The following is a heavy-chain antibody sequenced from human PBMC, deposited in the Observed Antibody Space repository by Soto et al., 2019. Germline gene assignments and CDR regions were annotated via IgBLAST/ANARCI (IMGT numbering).Heavy chain of an antibody. Sequence: GGSLRLSCAASGFTFDDYAMHWVRQAPGKGLEWVSGISWNSGSIGYADSVKGRFTISRDNAKNSLYLQMNSLRAEDTALYYCARLLGPDSSGWSILDYWGQGTLVTVSS. D-gene: IGHD6-19*01. CDR3: ARLLGPDSSGWSILDY. CDR1: GFTFDDYA. J-gene: IGHJ4*02. CDR2: ISWNSGSI. V-gene: IGHV3-9*01.